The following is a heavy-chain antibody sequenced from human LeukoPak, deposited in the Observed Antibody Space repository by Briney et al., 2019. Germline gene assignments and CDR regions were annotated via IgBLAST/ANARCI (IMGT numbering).Heavy chain of an antibody. D-gene: IGHD3-16*01. CDR3: ARRYSKLGDQRDAFDI. CDR2: IYPRDSDT. CDR1: GYTFANYW. V-gene: IGHV5-51*01. J-gene: IGHJ3*02. Sequence: GESLKISCRGSGYTFANYWIAWVRQRPGEGLELIGRIYPRDSDTTYHTAFPGKVTFSAAKSINIAYLKLNGLNASDTAIYYCARRYSKLGDQRDAFDIWGQGTMVTVSS.